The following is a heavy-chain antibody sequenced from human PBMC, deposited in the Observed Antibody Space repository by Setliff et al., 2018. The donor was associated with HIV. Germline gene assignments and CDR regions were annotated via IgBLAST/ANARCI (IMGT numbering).Heavy chain of an antibody. D-gene: IGHD5-12*01. CDR1: GYSISNGYY. J-gene: IGHJ4*02. CDR2: IYHIGST. Sequence: PSETLSLTCAVSGYSISNGYYWAWIRQPPGKGLEWIGSIYHIGSTYYNPSLKSRVTISVDTSKNQFSLRLRAVTAADTAIYYSARLYSPPRGVDFWGQGTLVTVSS. CDR3: ARLYSPPRGVDF. V-gene: IGHV4-38-2*01.